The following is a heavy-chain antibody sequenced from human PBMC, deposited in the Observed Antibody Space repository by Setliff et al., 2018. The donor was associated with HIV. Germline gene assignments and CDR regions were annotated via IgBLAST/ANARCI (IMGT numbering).Heavy chain of an antibody. CDR1: GGSISSRSYY. J-gene: IGHJ1*01. CDR2: IYYSGST. D-gene: IGHD6-13*01. Sequence: PSETLSLTCTVSGGSISSRSYYWGWIRQPPGKGLEWIGSIYYSGSTYYNPSLKSRVTISIDTSKNEFSLKLSSVTAADTAVYYCARDGRHDGNSWFITHQYFKHWGQGTLVTVSS. CDR3: ARDGRHDGNSWFITHQYFKH. V-gene: IGHV4-39*07.